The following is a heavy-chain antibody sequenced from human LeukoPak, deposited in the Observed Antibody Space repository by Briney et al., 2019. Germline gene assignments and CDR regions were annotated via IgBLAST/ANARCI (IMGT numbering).Heavy chain of an antibody. J-gene: IGHJ4*02. CDR1: GGSFSGYY. CDR2: INHSGST. D-gene: IGHD6-6*01. CDR3: ARKYSSSSYYFDY. Sequence: SETLSLTCAVYGGSFSGYYWSWIRQPPGKRLEWIGEINHSGSTNYNPSLKSRVTISVDTSKNQFSLKLSSVTAADTAVYYCARKYSSSSYYFDYWGQGTLVTVSS. V-gene: IGHV4-34*01.